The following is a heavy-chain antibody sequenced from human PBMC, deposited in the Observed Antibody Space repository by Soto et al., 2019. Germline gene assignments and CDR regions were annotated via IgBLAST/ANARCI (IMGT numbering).Heavy chain of an antibody. CDR3: ARGGGHCSGGSCYFAFDS. CDR2: INHSGST. CDR1: GGSFSGYY. Sequence: SETLSLTCAVYGGSFSGYYWSWIRQPPGKGLEWIGEINHSGSTNYNPSLKSRVTISVDTSKNQFSLKLSSVTAADTAVYYCARGGGHCSGGSCYFAFDSWGQGTMVTVSS. V-gene: IGHV4-34*01. D-gene: IGHD2-15*01. J-gene: IGHJ3*02.